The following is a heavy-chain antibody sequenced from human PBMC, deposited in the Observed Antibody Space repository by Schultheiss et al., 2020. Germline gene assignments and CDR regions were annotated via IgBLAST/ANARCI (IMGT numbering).Heavy chain of an antibody. CDR1: GFTFDDYG. Sequence: GESLKISCAASGFTFDDYGMSWVRQAPGKGLEWVSGINWNGGSTGYADSVKGRFTISRDNAKNSLYLQMNSLRAEDTALYYCARDPMVRGINNAFDIWGQGTMVTVSS. V-gene: IGHV3-20*04. J-gene: IGHJ3*02. D-gene: IGHD3-10*01. CDR2: INWNGGST. CDR3: ARDPMVRGINNAFDI.